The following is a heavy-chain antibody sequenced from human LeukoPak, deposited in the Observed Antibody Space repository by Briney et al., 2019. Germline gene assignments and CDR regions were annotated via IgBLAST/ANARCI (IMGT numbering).Heavy chain of an antibody. CDR1: GGSLRSGSYY. Sequence: SETLSLICSVSGGSLRSGSYYWRWLRQPPGTGLEWIGYIYYWGSTNYNPSLKSRVTISVDTSKKQFSLKLSSVTAADMAVYYCARQNYDILTGYHNWFDPWGQGTLVTVSS. D-gene: IGHD3-9*01. CDR3: ARQNYDILTGYHNWFDP. CDR2: IYYWGST. J-gene: IGHJ5*02. V-gene: IGHV4-61*01.